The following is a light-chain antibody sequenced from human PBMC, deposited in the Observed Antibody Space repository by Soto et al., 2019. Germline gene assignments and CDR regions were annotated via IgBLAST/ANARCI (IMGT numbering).Light chain of an antibody. CDR2: GAS. CDR3: QQYGSSPRT. V-gene: IGKV3-20*01. CDR1: QNVNTN. Sequence: EVVLTQSPATLSVSPGERAIVSCRASQNVNTNLAWYQQKPGQAPRLLIYGASSRATGIPDRFSGSGSGTDFTLTISRLEPEDFAVYYCQQYGSSPRTFGQGTKVEIK. J-gene: IGKJ1*01.